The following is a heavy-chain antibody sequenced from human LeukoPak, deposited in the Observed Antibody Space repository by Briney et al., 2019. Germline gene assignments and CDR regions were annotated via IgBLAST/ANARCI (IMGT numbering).Heavy chain of an antibody. J-gene: IGHJ5*02. D-gene: IGHD3-22*01. Sequence: ASVKVSCKASGYTFTCYYMHWVRQAPGQGLEWMGIINPSGGSTSYAQKFQGRVTMTRDTSTSTVYMELSSLRSEDTAVYYCARERRVVVGYPRVDPWGQGTLVTVSS. CDR3: ARERRVVVGYPRVDP. CDR1: GYTFTCYY. CDR2: INPSGGST. V-gene: IGHV1-46*01.